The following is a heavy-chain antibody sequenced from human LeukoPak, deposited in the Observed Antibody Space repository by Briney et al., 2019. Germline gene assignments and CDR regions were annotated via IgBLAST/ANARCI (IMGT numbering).Heavy chain of an antibody. CDR3: ARVTKTIVATKLDF. D-gene: IGHD5-12*01. CDR2: INRSEDT. Sequence: SETLSLTCAVYGGSLSGYYWSWIRQPPGKGLEWIGEINRSEDTSYNPSLQSRVTISVDTSKNQFSLKLNSVTAADTAVYYCARVTKTIVATKLDFWGQGTLVTVSS. CDR1: GGSLSGYY. J-gene: IGHJ4*02. V-gene: IGHV4-34*01.